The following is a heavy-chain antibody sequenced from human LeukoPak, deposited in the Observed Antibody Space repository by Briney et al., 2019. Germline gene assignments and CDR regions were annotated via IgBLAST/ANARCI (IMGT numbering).Heavy chain of an antibody. CDR3: ATTGFYGDYPFDY. J-gene: IGHJ4*02. Sequence: GGSLRLSCAASGFTFSSYEMNWVRHAPGKGLEWVSYISSSGSTIYYADSVKGRFTISRDNAQNSLYLQMNSLRAEDTAVYYCATTGFYGDYPFDYWGQGTLVTVSS. V-gene: IGHV3-48*03. CDR2: ISSSGSTI. D-gene: IGHD4-17*01. CDR1: GFTFSSYE.